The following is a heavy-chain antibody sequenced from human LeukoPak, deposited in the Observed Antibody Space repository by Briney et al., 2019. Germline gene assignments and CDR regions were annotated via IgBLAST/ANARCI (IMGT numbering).Heavy chain of an antibody. Sequence: SETLSLNCTVSGGSISSYYWSWIRQPPGKGLEWIGYTYYSGRTNYNPSLKSRVTISVDTSKNQFSLKLSSVTAADTAVYYCARDRRSRLYRYNWFDPWGQGTLVTVSS. J-gene: IGHJ5*02. V-gene: IGHV4-59*01. CDR2: TYYSGRT. CDR3: ARDRRSRLYRYNWFDP. CDR1: GGSISSYY. D-gene: IGHD6-13*01.